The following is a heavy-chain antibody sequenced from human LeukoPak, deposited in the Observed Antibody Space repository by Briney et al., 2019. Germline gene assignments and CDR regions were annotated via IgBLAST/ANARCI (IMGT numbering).Heavy chain of an antibody. Sequence: SETLSLTCTVSGGSISSYYWSWIRQPAGKGLEWIGRIYTSGSTNYNPSLKSRVTMSVDTSKNQFSLKLSSVTAADTAVYYCASGSSANDAFDIWGQGTMVTVSS. J-gene: IGHJ3*02. D-gene: IGHD2-15*01. V-gene: IGHV4-4*07. CDR3: ASGSSANDAFDI. CDR2: IYTSGST. CDR1: GGSISSYY.